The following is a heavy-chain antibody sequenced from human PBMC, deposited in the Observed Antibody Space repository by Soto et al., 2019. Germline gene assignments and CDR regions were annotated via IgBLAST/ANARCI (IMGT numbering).Heavy chain of an antibody. CDR3: ARDRYYGSGTYYNFYSGMDV. J-gene: IGHJ6*02. D-gene: IGHD3-10*01. CDR2: IFHSGST. V-gene: IGHV4-30-4*01. CDR1: VGSINSGDYY. Sequence: TLSLTCTVSVGSINSGDYYWTWVLQPPGKGLEWIGNIFHSGSTYYTPSLQSRVTISLDTSKNHFSLKLSSVTPADTAVYYCARDRYYGSGTYYNFYSGMDVWGQGTTVTVSS.